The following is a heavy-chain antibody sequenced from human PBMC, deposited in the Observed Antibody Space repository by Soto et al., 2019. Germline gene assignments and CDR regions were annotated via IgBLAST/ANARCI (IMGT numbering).Heavy chain of an antibody. CDR3: AREGGGTSIAAAGNYYYYGMDV. CDR1: GGTFSSYA. Sequence: GASVKVSCKASGGTFSSYAISWARQAPGQGLEWMGGIIPIFGTANYAQKFQGRVTITADESTSTAYMELSSLRSEDTAVYYCAREGGGTSIAAAGNYYYYGMDVWGQGTTVTVS. J-gene: IGHJ6*02. D-gene: IGHD6-13*01. CDR2: IIPIFGTA. V-gene: IGHV1-69*13.